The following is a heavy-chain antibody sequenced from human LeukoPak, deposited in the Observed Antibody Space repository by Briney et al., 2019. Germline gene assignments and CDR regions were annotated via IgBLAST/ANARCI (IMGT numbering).Heavy chain of an antibody. CDR2: ISSSSSYI. D-gene: IGHD2-15*01. CDR3: ARSYCSGGSCLYYFDY. Sequence: GGSLRLSCAASGFTFSSYSMNWVRQAPGKGLEWVSSISSSSSYIYYADSVKGRFTTSRDNAKNSLYLQMNSLRAEDTAVYYCARSYCSGGSCLYYFDYWGQGTLVTVSS. J-gene: IGHJ4*02. V-gene: IGHV3-21*01. CDR1: GFTFSSYS.